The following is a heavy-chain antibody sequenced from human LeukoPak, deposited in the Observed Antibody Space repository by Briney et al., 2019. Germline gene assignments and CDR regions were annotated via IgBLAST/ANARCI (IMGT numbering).Heavy chain of an antibody. J-gene: IGHJ5*02. CDR1: GFTFSDHY. CDR2: IRNRANRYST. CDR3: VSGYCSGGTCYSSPGWFDP. Sequence: GGSLRLSCAASGFTFSDHYMDWVRQAPGKGLEWVSRIRNRANRYSTDYAASVKGRFTITRDDSKNSLYLQMDSQKTEDTAVYYCVSGYCSGGTCYSSPGWFDPWGQGTLVTVSS. V-gene: IGHV3-72*01. D-gene: IGHD2-15*01.